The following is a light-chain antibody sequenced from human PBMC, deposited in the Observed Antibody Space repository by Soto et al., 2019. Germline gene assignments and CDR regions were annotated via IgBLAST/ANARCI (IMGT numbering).Light chain of an antibody. Sequence: EVVMTQSPATLSVSPVERATLSCRASETVATNLAWYQQKPGQAPRLLISGASTRAAGIPARISGSGSGTEFTLTISSLQSEDFAVYYCQQYNKWRTFGQGTKVDIK. CDR2: GAS. J-gene: IGKJ1*01. V-gene: IGKV3-15*01. CDR3: QQYNKWRT. CDR1: ETVATN.